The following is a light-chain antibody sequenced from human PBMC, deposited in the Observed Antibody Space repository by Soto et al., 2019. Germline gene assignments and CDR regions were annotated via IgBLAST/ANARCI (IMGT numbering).Light chain of an antibody. V-gene: IGLV2-14*01. CDR1: SSDVDGYKY. CDR3: SSYTSRSTFWV. CDR2: AVS. J-gene: IGLJ3*02. Sequence: SALTQPASVSGSPGQSITISCTGTSSDVDGYKYVSWYQQHPGKAPKLMIYAVSNRPSGVSNRFSGSKSGDTASLTISGLQAEAEADYYCSSYTSRSTFWVFGGGTKLTVL.